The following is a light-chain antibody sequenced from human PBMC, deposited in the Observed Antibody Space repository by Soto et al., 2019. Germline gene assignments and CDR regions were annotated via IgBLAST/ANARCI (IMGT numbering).Light chain of an antibody. CDR1: QSISDM. CDR3: QHYSLVWA. CDR2: DAS. Sequence: DSQMTQSPSTLSASVGDRVTITCRARQSISDMLSWYQRKPGKAPKLLIFDASSLESGVPSRFSGSGSGTEFTLTISSLQPDDFATYYCQHYSLVWAFGQGTKVDI. J-gene: IGKJ1*01. V-gene: IGKV1-5*01.